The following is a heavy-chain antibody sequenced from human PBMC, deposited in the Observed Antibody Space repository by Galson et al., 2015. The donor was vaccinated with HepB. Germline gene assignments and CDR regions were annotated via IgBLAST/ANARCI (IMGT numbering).Heavy chain of an antibody. V-gene: IGHV4-30-4*01. CDR3: ARDRGHSGYGGWWFDY. CDR1: GGSISSGDYY. J-gene: IGHJ4*02. Sequence: TLSLTCAVSGGSISSGDYYWSWIRQPPGKGLEWIGYIYYSGSTYYNPSLKSRVTISVDTSKNQFSLKLSSVTAADTAVYYCARDRGHSGYGGWWFDYWGQGTLVTVSS. CDR2: IYYSGST. D-gene: IGHD5-12*01.